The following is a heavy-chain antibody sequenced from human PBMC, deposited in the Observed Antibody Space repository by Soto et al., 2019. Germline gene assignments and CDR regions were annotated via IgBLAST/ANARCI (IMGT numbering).Heavy chain of an antibody. Sequence: SGPTLVNPTQTLTLTCTFSGFSLSTSGVGVGWIRQPPGKALEWLALIYWDDDKRCSPSLKSRLTITKDTSKNQVVLTMTNMDPVDTATYYCAHSLIGYYYDSSVSNWYDPWGQGTLVTVSS. CDR3: AHSLIGYYYDSSVSNWYDP. CDR1: GFSLSTSGVG. CDR2: IYWDDDK. D-gene: IGHD3-22*01. V-gene: IGHV2-5*02. J-gene: IGHJ5*02.